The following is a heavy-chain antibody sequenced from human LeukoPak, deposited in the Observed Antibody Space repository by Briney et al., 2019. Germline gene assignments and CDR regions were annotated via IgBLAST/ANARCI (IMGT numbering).Heavy chain of an antibody. CDR1: GFTFSDYN. CDR3: ARARVGGTISFDY. V-gene: IGHV3-53*01. Sequence: QTGGSLRLSCAASGFTFSDYNMNWVRQAPVKGLEWVSTIYSGGSTYYADSVKGRFTISRDNSKNTLYLQMNSLRAEDTAVYYCARARVGGTISFDYWGQGTLVTVSS. J-gene: IGHJ4*02. D-gene: IGHD1-26*01. CDR2: IYSGGST.